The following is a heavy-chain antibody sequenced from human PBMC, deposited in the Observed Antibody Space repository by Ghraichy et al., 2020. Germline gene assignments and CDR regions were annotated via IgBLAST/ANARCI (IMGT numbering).Heavy chain of an antibody. V-gene: IGHV3-30*03. CDR1: GFIFGNYG. CDR2: ISYDGNKK. CDR3: ARDRGGYDALTGYYYHYYGMDV. J-gene: IGHJ6*02. Sequence: GESLNISCVASGFIFGNYGIHWARQAPGKGLEWVALISYDGNKKDYGDSVKGRFTISRDNSENTVYLQMNSLTTEDTAVYYCARDRGGYDALTGYYYHYYGMDVWGQGTTVTVSS. D-gene: IGHD3-9*01.